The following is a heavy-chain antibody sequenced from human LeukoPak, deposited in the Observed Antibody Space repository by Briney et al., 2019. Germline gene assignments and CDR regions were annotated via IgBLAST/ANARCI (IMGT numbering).Heavy chain of an antibody. CDR2: IYYSRTT. CDR3: VRGGCRSTSCPPDY. J-gene: IGHJ4*02. Sequence: SETLSLTCAVSGGSISSHYWSWIRQPPGKGLEWIGFIYYSRTTSYNPSLTSRVTISVDTSKNQLSLKLSSVTAADTAVYYCVRGGCRSTSCPPDYWGQGTLVTVSS. V-gene: IGHV4-59*11. CDR1: GGSISSHY. D-gene: IGHD2-2*01.